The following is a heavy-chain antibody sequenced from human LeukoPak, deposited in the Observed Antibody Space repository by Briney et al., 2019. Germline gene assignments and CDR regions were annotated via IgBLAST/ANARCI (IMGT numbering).Heavy chain of an antibody. CDR2: IYYSGST. Sequence: SETLSLTCTVSGGTISSYYWSWIRQPPGKGLEWIGYIYYSGSTKYNPSLKSRVTISVDTTKNQFSLKLSSVTAADTAVYYCARGGPNWFDPWGQGTLVTVSS. V-gene: IGHV4-59*01. CDR1: GGTISSYY. J-gene: IGHJ5*02. CDR3: ARGGPNWFDP.